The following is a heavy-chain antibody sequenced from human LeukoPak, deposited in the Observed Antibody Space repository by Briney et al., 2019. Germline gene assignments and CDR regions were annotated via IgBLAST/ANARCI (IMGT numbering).Heavy chain of an antibody. J-gene: IGHJ6*04. D-gene: IGHD3-10*01. Sequence: GGSLRLSCAASGFTLSNAWMSWVRQAPGKGLEWVGRIKSKTDGGTTDYAAPVKGRFTISRDDSKNTLYLQMNSLKTEDTAVYYCTAGRGAMVRGVPPYGMDVWGKGTTVTVSS. V-gene: IGHV3-15*01. CDR1: GFTLSNAW. CDR2: IKSKTDGGTT. CDR3: TAGRGAMVRGVPPYGMDV.